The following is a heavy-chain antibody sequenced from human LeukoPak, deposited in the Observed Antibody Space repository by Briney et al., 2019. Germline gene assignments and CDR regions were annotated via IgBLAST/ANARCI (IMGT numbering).Heavy chain of an antibody. CDR3: AKDTLVVPAAMDYFDY. CDR1: GFTFRSYA. J-gene: IGHJ4*02. CDR2: ISGSGGST. Sequence: GGSLRLSCAASGFTFRSYAMSWVRQAPGKGLEWVSAISGSGGSTYYAASVKGRFTISRDNSKNTLYLQMNSLRAEDTAVYYGAKDTLVVPAAMDYFDYWGQGTLVTVSS. D-gene: IGHD2-2*01. V-gene: IGHV3-23*01.